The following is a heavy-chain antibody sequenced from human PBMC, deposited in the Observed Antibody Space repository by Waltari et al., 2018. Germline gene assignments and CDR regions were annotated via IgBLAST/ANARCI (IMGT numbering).Heavy chain of an antibody. D-gene: IGHD2-2*01. CDR1: GDTSSGYA. Sequence: QVQLVQSAAEVKKPGSSVTVSCKASGDTSSGYAITWVRQAPGQGLEWMGRIIPLLDISNYAQKFRGRITITADRSTSTAYLELNSLRSEDTAVYYCARESRSTAGIDYWGQGAQVTVSS. V-gene: IGHV1-69*09. CDR2: IIPLLDIS. J-gene: IGHJ4*02. CDR3: ARESRSTAGIDY.